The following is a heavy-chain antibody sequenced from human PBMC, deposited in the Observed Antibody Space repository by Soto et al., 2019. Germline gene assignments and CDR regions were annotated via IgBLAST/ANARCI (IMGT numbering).Heavy chain of an antibody. D-gene: IGHD1-26*01. CDR2: INSDGSST. CDR1: GFTFSSYW. Sequence: GGSLRLSCAASGFTFSSYWMHWVRQAPGKGLVWVSRINSDGSSTSYADSVKGRFTISRDNAKNTLYLQMNSLRAEDAAVYYCAGGGSHYYYYYGMDVWGQGTTVTSP. J-gene: IGHJ6*02. V-gene: IGHV3-74*01. CDR3: AGGGSHYYYYYGMDV.